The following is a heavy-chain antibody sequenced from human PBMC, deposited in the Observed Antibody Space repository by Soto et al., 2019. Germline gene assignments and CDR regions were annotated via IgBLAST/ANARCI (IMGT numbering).Heavy chain of an antibody. J-gene: IGHJ4*02. D-gene: IGHD6-6*01. Sequence: SETLPLTCSVSGESISSGGYYWSWIRHLPGKGLEWIGYIYDTESAYYNPSLKSRVSISMDTSENHFAMRLTSVTAADSAVYYCARASSSSSAADYWGQGLQVTVS. CDR2: IYDTESA. V-gene: IGHV4-31*03. CDR1: GESISSGGYY. CDR3: ARASSSSSAADY.